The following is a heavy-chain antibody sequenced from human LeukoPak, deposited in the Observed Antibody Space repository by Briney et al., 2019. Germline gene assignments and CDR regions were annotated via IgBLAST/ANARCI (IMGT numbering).Heavy chain of an antibody. CDR1: GYTFTSYG. CDR3: ARDRGDTARVNFDY. V-gene: IGHV1-18*01. CDR2: ISAYNGNT. J-gene: IGHJ4*02. Sequence: ASVKVSCKASGYTFTSYGISWVRQAPGQGLEWMGWISAYNGNTNYAQKLQGRVTMATDTSTSTAYMELRSLRSDDTAVYYCARDRGDTARVNFDYWGQGTLVTVSS. D-gene: IGHD5-18*01.